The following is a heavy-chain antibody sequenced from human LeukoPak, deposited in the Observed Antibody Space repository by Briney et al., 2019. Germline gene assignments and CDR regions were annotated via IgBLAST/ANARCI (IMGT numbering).Heavy chain of an antibody. V-gene: IGHV1-46*01. D-gene: IGHD2-2*01. CDR2: INPSGGRT. CDR3: ASDGAYQPPRY. J-gene: IGHJ4*02. Sequence: GAPVKVSCKAFGYVLTSYYIHWMRKAPGQGLEWMGKINPSGGRTNYAQKFQDRVTLTSDTSTSTAYMDLSSLRFEDTAVYYCASDGAYQPPRYWGQGTLVIVSS. CDR1: GYVLTSYY.